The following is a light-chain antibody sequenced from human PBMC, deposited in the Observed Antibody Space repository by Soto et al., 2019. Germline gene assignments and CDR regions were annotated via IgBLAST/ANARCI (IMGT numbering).Light chain of an antibody. Sequence: QSVLTQPASVSGSPGQSITISCTGTSSDVGRYNLVSWYRQHPGKAPKLMIYESSKRPSGLSNRFSGSKSGNTASLTISGLQAEDEADYYCCSYVGSSTLVFGGGTKLTGL. CDR1: SSDVGRYNL. CDR2: ESS. V-gene: IGLV2-23*01. J-gene: IGLJ3*02. CDR3: CSYVGSSTLV.